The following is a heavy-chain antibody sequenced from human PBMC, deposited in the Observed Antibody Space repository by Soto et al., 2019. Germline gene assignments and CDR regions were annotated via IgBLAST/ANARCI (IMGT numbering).Heavy chain of an antibody. V-gene: IGHV3-72*01. CDR3: VSVWSGTASMDY. CDR1: GLTFSDHY. D-gene: IGHD1-1*01. J-gene: IGHJ4*01. CDR2: IRDRVKSYST. Sequence: EVQLVESGGGLVQPGGSLRLSCAVSGLTFSDHYMGWVRQAPGKGLDWVGRIRDRVKSYSTEYAASVKSRFTTSREVSMNLRYLQMNSLKIDYTAMFYCVSVWSGTASMDYWGRGTLVTVSS.